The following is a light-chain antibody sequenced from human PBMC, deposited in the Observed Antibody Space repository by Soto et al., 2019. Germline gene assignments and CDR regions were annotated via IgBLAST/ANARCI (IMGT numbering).Light chain of an antibody. CDR3: QPYGISPFT. V-gene: IGKV3-20*01. CDR2: RAS. Sequence: EIVLTQSPGTLSLSPGERATLSCRASQIISNSYLAWYQQKPGQAPRLLIYRASSRATGIPDRFSGSGSATDFTLTISSLEPEYFAVYYCQPYGISPFTFGGGTKVEIK. CDR1: QIISNSY. J-gene: IGKJ4*01.